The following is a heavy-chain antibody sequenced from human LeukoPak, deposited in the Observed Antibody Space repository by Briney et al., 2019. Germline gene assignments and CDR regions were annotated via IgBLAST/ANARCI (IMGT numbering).Heavy chain of an antibody. Sequence: GGSLRLSCAASGFTFSSYWMSWVRQAPGKGLEWVANIKQDGSEKYYVDSVKGRFTISRDNAKNSLYVQMNSLRAEDTAVYYCARGGASGYDLLVYWGQGTLVTVSS. V-gene: IGHV3-7*01. CDR1: GFTFSSYW. D-gene: IGHD5-12*01. CDR3: ARGGASGYDLLVY. J-gene: IGHJ4*02. CDR2: IKQDGSEK.